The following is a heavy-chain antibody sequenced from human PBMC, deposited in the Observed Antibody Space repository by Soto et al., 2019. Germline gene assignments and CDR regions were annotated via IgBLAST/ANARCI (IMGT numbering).Heavy chain of an antibody. CDR2: IYHSGST. CDR1: GVSSSSGGYS. V-gene: IGHV4-30-2*01. J-gene: IGHJ5*02. CDR3: ARTPDR. Sequence: QLQLQESGSGLVKPSQTLSLTCAVSGVSSSSGGYSWSWIRQPPGKGLEWIGYIYHSGSTYYNPSLKSRVTIAVDRSKNQFSLKLSSVTAADMAVYYCARTPDRWGPGTLVTVSS.